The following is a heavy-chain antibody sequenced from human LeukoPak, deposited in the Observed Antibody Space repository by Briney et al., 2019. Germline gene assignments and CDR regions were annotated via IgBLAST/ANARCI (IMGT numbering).Heavy chain of an antibody. J-gene: IGHJ3*02. CDR1: GFTFSSYS. CDR3: ARTIVGATSYAFDI. Sequence: GGSLRLSCAASGFTFSSYSMNWVRQAPGKGLEWVSSISSSSYIYYADSVKGRFTISRDNAKNSLYLQMNSLRAEDTAVYYCARTIVGATSYAFDIWGQGTMVTVSS. D-gene: IGHD1-26*01. V-gene: IGHV3-21*01. CDR2: ISSSSYI.